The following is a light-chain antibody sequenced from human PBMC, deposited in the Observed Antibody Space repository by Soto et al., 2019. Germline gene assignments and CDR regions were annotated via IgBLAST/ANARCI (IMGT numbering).Light chain of an antibody. Sequence: EIVMTQSPATLSVSPGERATLSCRASQSVNIYLAWYQQKPGQAPRLLIFGATYRATGIPARFSGSGSGTEFNLTISSLQSEDFGVYYCQQRSNWPPFSFGPGTKVDIK. CDR2: GAT. CDR1: QSVNIY. V-gene: IGKV3D-15*01. J-gene: IGKJ3*01. CDR3: QQRSNWPPFS.